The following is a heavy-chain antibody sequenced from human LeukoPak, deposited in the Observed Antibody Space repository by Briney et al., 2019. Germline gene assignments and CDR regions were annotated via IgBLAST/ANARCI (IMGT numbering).Heavy chain of an antibody. J-gene: IGHJ5*02. Sequence: SETLSLTCTVSGGSISSSSYYWGWIRQPPGKGLECIGYIYYSGSTNYNPSLKSRVTISVDTSKNQFSLKLSSVTAADTAVYYCARGGVASNWFDPWGQGTLVTVSS. CDR1: GGSISSSSYY. CDR2: IYYSGST. CDR3: ARGGVASNWFDP. V-gene: IGHV4-61*05. D-gene: IGHD2-8*01.